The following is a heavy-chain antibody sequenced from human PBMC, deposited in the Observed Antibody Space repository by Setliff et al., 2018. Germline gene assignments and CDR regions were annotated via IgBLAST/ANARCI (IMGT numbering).Heavy chain of an antibody. J-gene: IGHJ4*02. CDR3: SKLVRYCTRTSCQRLSGDDY. V-gene: IGHV1-18*01. Sequence: VSVKVSCKASGYTFTDYGVTWVRQAPGQGLEWVGWISPYSGNTYYAPKFQGRITMTTDTSTTTAYMELKSLRSDDTAIYYCSKLVRYCTRTSCQRLSGDDYWGQGALVTVSS. CDR1: GYTFTDYG. D-gene: IGHD2-2*01. CDR2: ISPYSGNT.